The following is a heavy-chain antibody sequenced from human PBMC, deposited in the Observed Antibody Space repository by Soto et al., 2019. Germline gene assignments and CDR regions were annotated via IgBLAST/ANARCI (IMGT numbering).Heavy chain of an antibody. CDR2: IYPGDSDT. CDR1: GYSFTSYW. D-gene: IGHD2-8*01. J-gene: IGHJ4*02. CDR3: ARLGGIVLMVYDYYFDY. Sequence: PGESLKISWKGSGYSFTSYWIGWVRQMPGKGLEWMGIIYPGDSDTRYSPSFQGQVTISADKSISTAYLQWSSLKASDTAMYYCARLGGIVLMVYDYYFDYWGQGTLVTVSS. V-gene: IGHV5-51*01.